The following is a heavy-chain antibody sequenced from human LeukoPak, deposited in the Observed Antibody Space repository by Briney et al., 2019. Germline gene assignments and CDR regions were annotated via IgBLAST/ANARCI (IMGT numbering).Heavy chain of an antibody. D-gene: IGHD3-16*01. Sequence: SVKVSCKASRGTFSSYAISWVRQAPGQGLEWMGRIIPILGIANYAQKFQGRVTITADKSTSTAYMELSSLRSEDTAVYYCARVWGEGYYFDYWGQGTLVTVSS. V-gene: IGHV1-69*04. CDR2: IIPILGIA. CDR1: RGTFSSYA. CDR3: ARVWGEGYYFDY. J-gene: IGHJ4*02.